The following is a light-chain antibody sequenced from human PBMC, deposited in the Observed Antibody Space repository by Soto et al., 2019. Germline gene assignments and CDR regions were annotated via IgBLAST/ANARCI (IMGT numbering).Light chain of an antibody. J-gene: IGKJ5*01. CDR1: HIISRY. V-gene: IGKV1-39*01. Sequence: HMTQSPSSLATSIGDRVTITCRTRHIISRYFKWYQQTPGTAHKLLIDAASSLQSGVSSRFSGSGSGKDFTLTISRLQAEDFATYYRQQSYSTPITFGQGTRLEIK. CDR3: QQSYSTPIT. CDR2: AAS.